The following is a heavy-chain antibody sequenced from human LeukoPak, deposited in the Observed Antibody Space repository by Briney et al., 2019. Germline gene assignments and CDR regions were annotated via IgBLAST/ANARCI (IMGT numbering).Heavy chain of an antibody. Sequence: GGSLRLSCAASAFRFSGFAMTWVRQAPGKGLEWDSGIHGNGETTYYADSVKGRFTISRDNSKELLYLQMNSLRVEDTAVYYCAKDPNGDYVGAFDSWGQGTMVTVSS. CDR1: AFRFSGFA. CDR2: IHGNGETT. CDR3: AKDPNGDYVGAFDS. J-gene: IGHJ3*02. V-gene: IGHV3-23*01. D-gene: IGHD4-17*01.